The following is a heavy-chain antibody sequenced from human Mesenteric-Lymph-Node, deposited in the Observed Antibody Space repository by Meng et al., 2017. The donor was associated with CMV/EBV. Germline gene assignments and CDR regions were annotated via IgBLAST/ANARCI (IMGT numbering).Heavy chain of an antibody. CDR2: ISYDGSDK. V-gene: IGHV3-30*04. Sequence: ASGFTVGNYAMHWVRQAPGKGLQWVAVISYDGSDKYCSDSVRGRFTIARDNSMNTLYLQMNSLSAEDTAVYYCARHLFQLGVLILDYWGPGALVTVSS. J-gene: IGHJ4*02. CDR3: ARHLFQLGVLILDY. D-gene: IGHD3-3*01. CDR1: GFTVGNYA.